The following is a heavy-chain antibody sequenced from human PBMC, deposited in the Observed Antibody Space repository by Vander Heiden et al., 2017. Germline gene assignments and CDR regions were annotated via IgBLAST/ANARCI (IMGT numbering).Heavy chain of an antibody. CDR3: ARGRPADV. CDR2: IYHGGGT. D-gene: IGHD6-6*01. V-gene: IGHV4-31*03. J-gene: IGHJ6*02. Sequence: VQLQESGPALLKPSQTLALTCSVPFGSISSGVYYWNWIRQHPGRGLEWLGYIYHGGGTSYNPSLKGRATISVDTSKNRIFLKLTSMTAADTAVYYCARGRPADVWGQGTTVTVAS. CDR1: FGSISSGVYY.